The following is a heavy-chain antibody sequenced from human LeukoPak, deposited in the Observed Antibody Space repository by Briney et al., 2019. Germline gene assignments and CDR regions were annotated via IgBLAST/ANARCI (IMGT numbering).Heavy chain of an antibody. CDR2: INPNSGGT. CDR3: ARLRRILPNWFDP. Sequence: ASVKVSCKASGYTFTGYYMHWVRQAPGQGLEWMGWINPNSGGTNYAQKFQGRVTMTRDTSISTAYMELSRLRSGDTAVYYCARLRRILPNWFDPWGQGTLVTVSS. V-gene: IGHV1-2*02. J-gene: IGHJ5*02. CDR1: GYTFTGYY.